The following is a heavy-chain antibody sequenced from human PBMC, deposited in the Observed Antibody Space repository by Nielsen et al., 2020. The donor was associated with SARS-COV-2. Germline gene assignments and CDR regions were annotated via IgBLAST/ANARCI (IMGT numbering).Heavy chain of an antibody. D-gene: IGHD3-3*01. J-gene: IGHJ4*02. CDR1: GFTFSSYG. Sequence: GGSLRLSCAASGFTFSSYGMHWVRQAPGKGLEWVAVISYDGSNKYYADSVKGRFTISRDNSNNTLFLQMDSLTADDTAVYFCARLSNFWSGYNDYWGQGTLVIVSS. V-gene: IGHV3-30*03. CDR3: ARLSNFWSGYNDY. CDR2: ISYDGSNK.